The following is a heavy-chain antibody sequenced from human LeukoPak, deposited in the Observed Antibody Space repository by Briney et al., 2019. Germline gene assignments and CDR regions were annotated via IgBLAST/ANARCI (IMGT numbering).Heavy chain of an antibody. CDR2: ISSGGTTI. CDR3: ARAFTGSYFRPLDY. D-gene: IGHD1-26*01. V-gene: IGHV3-48*03. CDR1: GFTFSTYE. J-gene: IGHJ4*02. Sequence: PGGSLRLSCAASGFTFSTYEMNWVRQAPGKGLVWVSYISSGGTTIYYADSVKGRFTISRDNAKNSLYLQMNSLRAEDTAVYYCARAFTGSYFRPLDYWGQGTLVTVSS.